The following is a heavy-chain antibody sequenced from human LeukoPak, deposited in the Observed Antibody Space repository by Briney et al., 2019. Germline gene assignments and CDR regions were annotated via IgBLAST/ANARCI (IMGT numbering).Heavy chain of an antibody. CDR2: ISAYNGNT. CDR3: ARDPQRLNSGEWFGDPVRWFDP. D-gene: IGHD3-10*01. J-gene: IGHJ5*02. CDR1: GYTFTSYG. Sequence: GASVKVSCKASGYTFTSYGISWVRQAPGQGLEWMGWISAYNGNTNYAQKLQGRVTMTTDTSTSTAYMGLRSLRSEDTAVYYCARDPQRLNSGEWFGDPVRWFDPWGQGTLVTVSS. V-gene: IGHV1-18*01.